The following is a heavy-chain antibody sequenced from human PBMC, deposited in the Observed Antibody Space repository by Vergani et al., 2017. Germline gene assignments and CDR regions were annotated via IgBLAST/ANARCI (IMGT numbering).Heavy chain of an antibody. V-gene: IGHV4-61*02. CDR3: ARKHISNYYDSSGYYYMGYYYGMDV. Sequence: QVQLQESGPGLVKSSQTLSLTCTVSGGSISSGSYYWNWIRQPAEKGLEWIGRIYSSGSTNYNPSLESRVTISVDTSKNQFSLRLSSVTAADTAVYYCARKHISNYYDSSGYYYMGYYYGMDVWGQGTTVTVSS. CDR2: IYSSGST. CDR1: GGSISSGSYY. J-gene: IGHJ6*02. D-gene: IGHD3-22*01.